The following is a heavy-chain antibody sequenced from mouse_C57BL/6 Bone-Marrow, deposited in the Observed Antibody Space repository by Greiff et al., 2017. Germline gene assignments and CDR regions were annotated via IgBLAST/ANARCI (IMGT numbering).Heavy chain of an antibody. CDR1: GYTFTSYW. CDR2: IHPTSGST. D-gene: IGHD2-2*01. Sequence: QVQLQQPGAELVKPGASVKLSCKASGYTFTSYWMHWVKQRPGQGLEWIGMIHPTSGSTNYNEKFKSKATLTVDKSSSTAYMQLSSLTSEDSAVYYCARWALWLRQDWDFDVWGTGTTVTVSS. V-gene: IGHV1-64*01. CDR3: ARWALWLRQDWDFDV. J-gene: IGHJ1*03.